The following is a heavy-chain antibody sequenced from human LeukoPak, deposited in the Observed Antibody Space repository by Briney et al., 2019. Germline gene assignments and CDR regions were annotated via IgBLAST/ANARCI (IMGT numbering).Heavy chain of an antibody. Sequence: SETLSLTCTVSGGSIRSYSWSWIRQPPGKGLEWIGYIYDSGNTNYNPSLKSRVTMSVDTSRDQFSLKVSSVTAADTAVYYCARGGYSSSSDWFDPWGQGTLVTVSS. CDR1: GGSIRSYS. V-gene: IGHV4-59*01. CDR2: IYDSGNT. J-gene: IGHJ5*02. CDR3: ARGGYSSSSDWFDP. D-gene: IGHD6-6*01.